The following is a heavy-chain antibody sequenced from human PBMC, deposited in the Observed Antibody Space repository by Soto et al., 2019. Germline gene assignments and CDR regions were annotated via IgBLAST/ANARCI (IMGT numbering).Heavy chain of an antibody. D-gene: IGHD3-9*01. CDR3: ARDQDWSFDY. J-gene: IGHJ4*02. Sequence: PGASLRLSCAASGFTFSYYNMNWVRQAPGKGPEWVSNIRTSGSDVYYADSVKGRFTVSRDNAKNSLYLQMHSLRVEDTAVYYCARDQDWSFDYWGQGTLVTVSS. CDR1: GFTFSYYN. V-gene: IGHV3-21*06. CDR2: IRTSGSDV.